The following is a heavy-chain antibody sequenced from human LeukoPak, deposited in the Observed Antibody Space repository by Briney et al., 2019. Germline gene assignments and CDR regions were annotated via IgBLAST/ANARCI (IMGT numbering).Heavy chain of an antibody. J-gene: IGHJ6*03. CDR1: GGSISSGSYY. CDR2: IYTSGST. Sequence: SETLSLTCTVSGGSISSGSYYWSWIRQPAGKGLEWIGRIYTSGSTNYNPSLKSRVTISVDTSKNQFSLKLSSVTAADTAVYYCARGAVYSYGYAAFFYYYMDVWGKGTTVTISS. V-gene: IGHV4-61*02. CDR3: ARGAVYSYGYAAFFYYYMDV. D-gene: IGHD5-18*01.